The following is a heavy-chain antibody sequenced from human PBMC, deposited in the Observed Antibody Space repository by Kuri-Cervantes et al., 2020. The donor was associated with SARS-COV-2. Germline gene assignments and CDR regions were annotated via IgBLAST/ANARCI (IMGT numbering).Heavy chain of an antibody. V-gene: IGHV4-4*07. D-gene: IGHD2-21*01. CDR1: GGSISSYY. Sequence: SDPLSLTFTVPGGSISSYYWGWIRQPAGKGLDWIGRIYTSGSTNYNPSLKRRVTMSVDTSKSQFSLKLSSVTAADTAVYYCARHDCWAVGYFDYWGQGTLVTVSS. J-gene: IGHJ4*02. CDR2: IYTSGST. CDR3: ARHDCWAVGYFDY.